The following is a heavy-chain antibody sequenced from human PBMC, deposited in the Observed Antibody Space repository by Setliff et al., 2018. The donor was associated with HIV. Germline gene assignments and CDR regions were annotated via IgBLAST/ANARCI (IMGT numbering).Heavy chain of an antibody. CDR1: GDSITSGGYS. V-gene: IGHV4-30-4*08. CDR3: ARENGWLFGWFDP. J-gene: IGHJ5*02. CDR2: IYYSGRTSHSGST. Sequence: SETLSLTCTVSGDSITSGGYSWTWIRQPPGKALEWVGYIYYSGRTSHSGSTYYNPSVASRITISGDTSKNQFSLKLTSVTAVDTAIYYCARENGWLFGWFDPWGQGTPVTVSS. D-gene: IGHD3-22*01.